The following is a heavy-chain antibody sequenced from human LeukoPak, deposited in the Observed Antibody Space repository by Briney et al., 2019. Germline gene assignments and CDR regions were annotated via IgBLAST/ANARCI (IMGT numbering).Heavy chain of an antibody. V-gene: IGHV4-34*01. J-gene: IGHJ6*03. CDR2: INHSGST. D-gene: IGHD2-2*01. CDR1: GGSFSGYY. Sequence: PSETLSLTCAVYGGSFSGYYWSWIRQPPGKGLEWIGEINHSGSTNYNPSLKSRVTISVDTSKNQFSLKLSSVTAADTAVYYCARGGLGYCSSTSCYPYYYYYYMDVWGKGTTVTVSS. CDR3: ARGGLGYCSSTSCYPYYYYYYMDV.